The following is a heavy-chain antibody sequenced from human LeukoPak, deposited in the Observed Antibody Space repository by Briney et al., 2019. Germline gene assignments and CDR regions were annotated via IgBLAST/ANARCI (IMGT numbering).Heavy chain of an antibody. V-gene: IGHV1-2*02. Sequence: ASVKVSCTASGYTFTGYYMHWVRQAPGQGLEWMGWINPNSGGTNYAQKFQGRVTMTRDTSISTAYMELSRLRSDDTAVYYCARDRGGYNMYYFDYWGQGTLVTVSS. CDR3: ARDRGGYNMYYFDY. D-gene: IGHD5-24*01. CDR2: INPNSGGT. CDR1: GYTFTGYY. J-gene: IGHJ4*02.